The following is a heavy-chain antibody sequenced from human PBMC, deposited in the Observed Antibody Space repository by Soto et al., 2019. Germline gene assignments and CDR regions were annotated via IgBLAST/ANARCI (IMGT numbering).Heavy chain of an antibody. CDR2: IYYSGST. D-gene: IGHD6-13*01. CDR3: ARHHSSSRIYYYYYGMDV. V-gene: IGHV4-59*08. J-gene: IGHJ6*02. CDR1: GGSISSYY. Sequence: QVQLQESGPGLVKPSETLSLTCTVSGGSISSYYWSWIRQPPGKGLEWIGYIYYSGSTNYNPSLKSRVTISVDTSKNQFSLKLSSVTAADTAVYYCARHHSSSRIYYYYYGMDVWGQGTTVTVSS.